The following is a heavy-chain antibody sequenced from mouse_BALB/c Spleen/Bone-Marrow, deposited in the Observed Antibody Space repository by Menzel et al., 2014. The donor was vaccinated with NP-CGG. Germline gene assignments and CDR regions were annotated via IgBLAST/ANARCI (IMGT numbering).Heavy chain of an antibody. V-gene: IGHV2-2*02. CDR3: ASKPVYYGYDYAMDY. J-gene: IGHJ4*01. Sequence: QVQLQQSGPGLVQPSQSLSITCTASGFSLTSYGVHWVRQSPGKGLEWLGVICSGGSTDYNAAFISRLSISKDNSKNQVFFKMNSLQPNDTAIYYCASKPVYYGYDYAMDYWGQGTSVTVSS. CDR1: GFSLTSYG. D-gene: IGHD2-2*01. CDR2: ICSGGST.